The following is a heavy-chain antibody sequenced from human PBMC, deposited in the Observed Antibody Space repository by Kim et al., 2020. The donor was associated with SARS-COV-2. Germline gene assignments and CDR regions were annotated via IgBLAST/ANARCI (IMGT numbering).Heavy chain of an antibody. J-gene: IGHJ4*02. CDR1: GYTFTDYY. CDR2: MNPKNGDT. CDR3: AREVNHSGTRGFDF. D-gene: IGHD1-1*01. Sequence: ASVKVSCKASGYTFTDYYIHWVRQAPGQGLEWMGWMNPKNGDTHFAQRFQVWVTLTRDTSMTTAYMALSRLKSDDTAVYYCAREVNHSGTRGFDFWGQGTLVCVSS. V-gene: IGHV1-2*04.